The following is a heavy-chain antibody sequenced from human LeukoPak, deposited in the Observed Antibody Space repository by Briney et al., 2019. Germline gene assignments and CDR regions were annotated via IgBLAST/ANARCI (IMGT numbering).Heavy chain of an antibody. D-gene: IGHD3-22*01. V-gene: IGHV4-59*01. Sequence: SETLSLTCTVSGGSISSYYWSWIRQPPGKGLEWIGYIYYSGSTNYNPSLKSRVTISVDTSKNQCSLKLSSVTAADTAVYYCARQSISGSSLSYFDYWGQGTLVNVSS. J-gene: IGHJ4*02. CDR2: IYYSGST. CDR3: ARQSISGSSLSYFDY. CDR1: GGSISSYY.